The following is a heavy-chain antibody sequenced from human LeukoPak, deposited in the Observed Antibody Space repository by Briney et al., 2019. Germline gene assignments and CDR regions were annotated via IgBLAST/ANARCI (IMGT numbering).Heavy chain of an antibody. CDR1: GFTVSSNY. J-gene: IGHJ4*02. V-gene: IGHV3-53*01. CDR3: ARENYDSSGYHKGFDY. Sequence: PGGSLRLSCAAPGFTVSSNYMSWVRQAPGKGLEWVSVIYSGGSTYYADSVKGRFTISRDNAKNSLYLQMNSLRAEDTAVYYCARENYDSSGYHKGFDYWGQGTLVTVSS. D-gene: IGHD3-22*01. CDR2: IYSGGST.